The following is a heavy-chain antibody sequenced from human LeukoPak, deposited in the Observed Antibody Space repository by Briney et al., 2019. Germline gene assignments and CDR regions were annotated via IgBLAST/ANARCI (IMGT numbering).Heavy chain of an antibody. CDR3: AKVPPSITAAGYWLYP. D-gene: IGHD6-13*01. CDR2: INPDTGGT. V-gene: IGHV1-2*06. CDR1: GYTFTGYS. J-gene: IGHJ5*02. Sequence: GASVKVSCKASGYTFTGYSIHWVRQAPGQGLEWMGRINPDTGGTNYAQKFQGRITMTRDTSTTTAYMELSRLRSDDTAMYYCAKVPPSITAAGYWLYPWGEGALVTVSS.